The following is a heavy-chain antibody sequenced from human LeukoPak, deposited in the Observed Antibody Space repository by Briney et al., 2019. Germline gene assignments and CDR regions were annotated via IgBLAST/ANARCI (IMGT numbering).Heavy chain of an antibody. CDR1: GGSINSYY. CDR3: ARAGGVKTAALDLDY. V-gene: IGHV4-59*01. CDR2: IYHSGSP. J-gene: IGHJ4*02. Sequence: SETLSLTCTVSGGSINSYYWSWIRQPPGEGLEWIGHIYHSGSPNYNPSLKSRVTISRDTSKNQFSLKLTSVTTADTAVYYCARAGGVKTAALDLDYWGQGTLVTVSS. D-gene: IGHD6-25*01.